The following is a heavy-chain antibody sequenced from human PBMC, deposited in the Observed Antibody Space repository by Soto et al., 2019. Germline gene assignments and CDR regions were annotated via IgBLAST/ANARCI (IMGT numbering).Heavy chain of an antibody. Sequence: SETLSLTCAVYGGSFSGYYWSWIRQPPGKGLEWIGEINHSGSTNYNPSLKSRVTISVDTSKNQFSLKLSSVTAADTAVYYCARLGSSSSENPSSSGYWGQGTLVTVSS. CDR2: INHSGST. J-gene: IGHJ4*02. CDR3: ARLGSSSSENPSSSGY. CDR1: GGSFSGYY. V-gene: IGHV4-34*01. D-gene: IGHD6-6*01.